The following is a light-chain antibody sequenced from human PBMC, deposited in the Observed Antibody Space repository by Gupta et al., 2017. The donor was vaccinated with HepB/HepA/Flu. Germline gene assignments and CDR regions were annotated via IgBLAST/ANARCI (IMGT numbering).Light chain of an antibody. V-gene: IGLV3-21*04. Sequence: SSVLTQPHSVSVAPVTTASITCGGHHIGSKGVDWYQQLPGAAPVMVIYDESNRHSGVPERFSGTNSGGTATVTTSRVEAGDEAEYYCQVWDMSDYVAVFGGGTKLTVL. CDR3: QVWDMSDYVAV. CDR1: HIGSKG. J-gene: IGLJ2*01. CDR2: DES.